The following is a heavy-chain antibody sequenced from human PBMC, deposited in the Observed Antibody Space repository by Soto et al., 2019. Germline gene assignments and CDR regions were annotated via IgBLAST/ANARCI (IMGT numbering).Heavy chain of an antibody. CDR1: GFSLSTSGMC. CDR2: IDWDDDK. CDR3: ARIPPGAQNLTFGGVIVAPTRASPNLFDY. Sequence: GSGPTLVNPTQTLTLTCTFSGFSLSTSGMCVSWIRQPPGKALEWLARIDWDDDKYYSTSLKTRLTISKDTSKNQVVLTMTNMDPVDTATYYCARIPPGAQNLTFGGVIVAPTRASPNLFDYWGQGTLVTVSS. V-gene: IGHV2-70*11. D-gene: IGHD3-16*02. J-gene: IGHJ4*02.